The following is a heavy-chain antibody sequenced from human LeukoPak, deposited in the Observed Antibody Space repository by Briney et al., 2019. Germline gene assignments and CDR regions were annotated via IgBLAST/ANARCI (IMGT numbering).Heavy chain of an antibody. Sequence: ASVKVSCKASGYTFTSYGISWVRQAPGQGLEWMGWISAYNGNTNYAQKLQGRVTMTTDTSTSTAYMELRSLRSDDTAVYYCARVPPPVSILPRSRGDFDYWGQGTLVTVSS. CDR3: ARVPPPVSILPRSRGDFDY. CDR1: GYTFTSYG. V-gene: IGHV1-18*01. CDR2: ISAYNGNT. J-gene: IGHJ4*02.